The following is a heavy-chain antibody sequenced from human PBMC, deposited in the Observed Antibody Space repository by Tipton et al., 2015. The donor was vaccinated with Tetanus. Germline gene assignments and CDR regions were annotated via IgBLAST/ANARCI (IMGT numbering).Heavy chain of an antibody. D-gene: IGHD1-26*01. J-gene: IGHJ3*01. Sequence: TLSLTCAIYGGSLSGYYWSWIRQPPGKGLEWIGEVTRSGSTNYESSLKSRLTISVDTSKTQFSLNLTSVTAADTAIFYCARGRGAGSANPLDVWGHGTLVTVSS. CDR1: GGSLSGYY. CDR3: ARGRGAGSANPLDV. V-gene: IGHV4-34*01. CDR2: VTRSGST.